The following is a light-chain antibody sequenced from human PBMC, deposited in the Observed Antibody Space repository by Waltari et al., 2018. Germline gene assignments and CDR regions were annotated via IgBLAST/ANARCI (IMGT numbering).Light chain of an antibody. CDR2: DAS. Sequence: EIVLTKSPGTLSLSPGERATLSCRASQSVRLAWYQQKPGQAPRLLIHDASKRATGIPDRFSGSGSGTDFTLTISRLEPEDFAVYYCQQFDRSPPVTFGGGTKVEIK. J-gene: IGKJ4*01. CDR1: QSVR. CDR3: QQFDRSPPVT. V-gene: IGKV3-20*01.